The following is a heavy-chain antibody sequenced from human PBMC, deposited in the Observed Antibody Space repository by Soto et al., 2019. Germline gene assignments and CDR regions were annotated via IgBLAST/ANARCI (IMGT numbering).Heavy chain of an antibody. CDR2: IYYSGST. Sequence: QVHLQESGPGLVKPSETLSLTCTVSGGSVSSGDYYWTWIRQPPGKGLEWIGYIYYSGSTNYKSSLKSRVTITVDTSKNQFSLKLTSVTTADTAVYYCARIPVDTAMINWFDPCGQGTLVTVSS. D-gene: IGHD5-18*01. V-gene: IGHV4-61*08. J-gene: IGHJ5*02. CDR1: GGSVSSGDYY. CDR3: ARIPVDTAMINWFDP.